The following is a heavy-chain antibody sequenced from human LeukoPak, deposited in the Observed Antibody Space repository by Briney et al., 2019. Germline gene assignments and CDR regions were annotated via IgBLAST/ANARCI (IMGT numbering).Heavy chain of an antibody. CDR2: IYYSGST. CDR3: ARFVYCSSTSCYYGMDV. V-gene: IGHV4-30-4*01. Sequence: SQTLPLTCTVSGGSIGSGDYYWSWIRQPPGKGLEWIGYIYYSGSTYYNPSLKSRVIISVDTSKNQFSLKLSSVTAADTAVYYCARFVYCSSTSCYYGMDVWGQGTTVTVSS. J-gene: IGHJ6*02. CDR1: GGSIGSGDYY. D-gene: IGHD2-2*01.